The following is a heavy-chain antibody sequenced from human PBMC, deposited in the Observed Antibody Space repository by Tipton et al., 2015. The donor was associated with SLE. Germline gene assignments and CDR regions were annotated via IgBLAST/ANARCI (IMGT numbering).Heavy chain of an antibody. CDR2: VYNSGTS. V-gene: IGHV4-4*07. D-gene: IGHD2-21*01. CDR1: DGSLGNNQ. Sequence: TLSLTCTVSDGSLGNNQWSWIRQPAGRGLEWIGRVYNSGTSRYNPSLKSRVVVAMDASKNQVSLKLRSVTAADTAVYYCARDLGSLWSRYGLDIWGQGTTVTVSS. J-gene: IGHJ6*02. CDR3: ARDLGSLWSRYGLDI.